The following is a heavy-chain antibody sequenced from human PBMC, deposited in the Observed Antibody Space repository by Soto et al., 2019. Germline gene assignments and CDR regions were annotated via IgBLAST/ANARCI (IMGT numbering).Heavy chain of an antibody. D-gene: IGHD6-13*01. CDR3: AKDLGSTWYTEYFQH. CDR2: LSGSGGNT. V-gene: IGHV3-23*01. CDR1: GFTFSNYA. J-gene: IGHJ1*01. Sequence: EVQLLESGGGLVQPGGSLRLSCAASGFTFSNYAMNWVRQAPGKGLEWVSGLSGSGGNTYYADSVKGRFTISRDNSKNTLYLQMDSLRVEDTAIYYCAKDLGSTWYTEYFQHWGQGTLVTVSS.